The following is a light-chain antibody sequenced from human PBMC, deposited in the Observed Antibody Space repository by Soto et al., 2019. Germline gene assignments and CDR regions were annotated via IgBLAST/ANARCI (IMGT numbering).Light chain of an antibody. Sequence: EIVLTQAPATLSLSPGERATLSCRASQSVNIYLAWYQQRPGQAPRLLIYDVSNRATGIPARFSGRGSGTDFTLTISSLEPEDFAVYYCQQRSSWPVTFGGGTKVEIK. J-gene: IGKJ4*01. V-gene: IGKV3-11*01. CDR2: DVS. CDR3: QQRSSWPVT. CDR1: QSVNIY.